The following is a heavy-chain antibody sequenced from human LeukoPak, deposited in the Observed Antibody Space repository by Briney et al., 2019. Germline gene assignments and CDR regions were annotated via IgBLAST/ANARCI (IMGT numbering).Heavy chain of an antibody. D-gene: IGHD3-16*01. CDR2: IHPSGTT. CDR1: GPSMSDYY. V-gene: IGHV4-4*07. Sequence: PSETLSLTCTVSGPSMSDYYWSFIRQPAGKGLEWIGRIHPSGTTYFNPSLKSRVTMSVDTSQSQFSLRLTSMTAADTAVYFCARGDYYDGGGTNWFDPWGQGILVAVSA. CDR3: ARGDYYDGGGTNWFDP. J-gene: IGHJ5*02.